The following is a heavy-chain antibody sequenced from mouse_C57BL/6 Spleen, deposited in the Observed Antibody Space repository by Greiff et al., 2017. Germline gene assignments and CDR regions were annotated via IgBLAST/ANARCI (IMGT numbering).Heavy chain of an antibody. CDR1: GYTFTSYW. J-gene: IGHJ4*01. D-gene: IGHD2-3*01. V-gene: IGHV1-72*01. CDR2: IDPNSGGT. CDR3: ARHDGYYPYYAMDY. Sequence: QVQLQQPGAELVKPGASVKLSCKASGYTFTSYWMHWVKQRPGRGLEWIGRIDPNSGGTKYNEKFKSKATLTVDKPSSTAYMQLSSLTSEDSAVYYCARHDGYYPYYAMDYWGQGTSGTVSS.